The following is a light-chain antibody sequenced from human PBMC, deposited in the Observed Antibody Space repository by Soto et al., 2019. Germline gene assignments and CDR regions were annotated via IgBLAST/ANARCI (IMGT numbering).Light chain of an antibody. V-gene: IGKV3-11*01. J-gene: IGKJ1*01. CDR2: DAS. CDR3: QQRSNWWT. CDR1: QSVSSY. Sequence: EIVMTQSPATLSLSPVARATLSCRASQSVSSYLAWYQQKPGQAPRLLIYDASNRATGIPARFSGSGSGTDFTLTISSLEPEDFAVYYCQQRSNWWTFGQGTKVE.